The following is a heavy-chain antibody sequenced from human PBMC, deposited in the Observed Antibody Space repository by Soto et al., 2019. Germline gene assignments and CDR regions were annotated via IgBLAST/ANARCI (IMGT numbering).Heavy chain of an antibody. CDR1: GGTFSSYA. V-gene: IGHV1-8*01. CDR3: ARGDYDFWSGYSRPYYYYGMDV. CDR2: MNPNSGNT. Sequence: ASVKVSCKASGGTFSSYAISWVRQATGQGLEWMGWMNPNSGNTGYAQKFQGRVTMTRNTSISTAYMELSSLRSEDTAVYYCARGDYDFWSGYSRPYYYYGMDVWGQGTKVTVSS. J-gene: IGHJ6*02. D-gene: IGHD3-3*01.